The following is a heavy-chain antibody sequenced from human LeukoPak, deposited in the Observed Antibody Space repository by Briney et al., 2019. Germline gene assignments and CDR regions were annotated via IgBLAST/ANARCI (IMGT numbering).Heavy chain of an antibody. V-gene: IGHV3-15*01. Sequence: GGSLRLSCAASGFTFSNAWMSWVRQAPGKGLEWVGRIKSKTDGGTTDYAAPVKGRFTISRDDSKNTLYVQMNSLRAEDTAVYYCARDPDYDILTGYYNKPHFDYWGQGTLVTVSS. J-gene: IGHJ4*02. CDR1: GFTFSNAW. CDR3: ARDPDYDILTGYYNKPHFDY. CDR2: IKSKTDGGTT. D-gene: IGHD3-9*01.